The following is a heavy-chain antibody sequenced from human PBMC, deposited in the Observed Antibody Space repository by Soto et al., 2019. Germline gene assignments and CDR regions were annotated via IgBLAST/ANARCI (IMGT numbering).Heavy chain of an antibody. D-gene: IGHD3-22*01. CDR3: ARAAYYYDSSDITNSWLDP. V-gene: IGHV1-69*13. CDR2: IIPIFGTA. CDR1: GGTFSSYA. Sequence: GASVKVSCKASGGTFSSYAISWVRQAPGQGLEWMGGIIPIFGTANYAQKFQGRVTITADESTSTAYMELSSLRSEDTAVYYCARAAYYYDSSDITNSWLDPWGQGTLVTVSS. J-gene: IGHJ5*02.